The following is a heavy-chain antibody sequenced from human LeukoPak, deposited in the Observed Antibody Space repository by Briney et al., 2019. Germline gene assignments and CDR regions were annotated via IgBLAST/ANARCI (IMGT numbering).Heavy chain of an antibody. D-gene: IGHD4-23*01. Sequence: AASVKVSCKASGYTFTSYAISWVRQAPGQGLEWMGRIIPILGIANYAQKFQGRVTITADKSTSTAYMELSSLRSEDTAVYYCARDDYGGNSFPEYYFDYWGQGTLVTVPS. CDR1: GYTFTSYA. CDR2: IIPILGIA. V-gene: IGHV1-69*04. J-gene: IGHJ4*02. CDR3: ARDDYGGNSFPEYYFDY.